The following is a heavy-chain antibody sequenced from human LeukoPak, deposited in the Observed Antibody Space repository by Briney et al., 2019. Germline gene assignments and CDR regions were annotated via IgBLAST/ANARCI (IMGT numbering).Heavy chain of an antibody. J-gene: IGHJ4*02. Sequence: ASVKVSCKASGYTFTSYGISWVRQAPGQGLEWMGWISAYNGNTNYAQKLQGRVTMTTDTSTSTAYMELRSLRSDDTAVYYCARDDPIAVADPRRLALDYWGQGTLVTVSS. V-gene: IGHV1-18*01. CDR1: GYTFTSYG. CDR3: ARDDPIAVADPRRLALDY. D-gene: IGHD6-19*01. CDR2: ISAYNGNT.